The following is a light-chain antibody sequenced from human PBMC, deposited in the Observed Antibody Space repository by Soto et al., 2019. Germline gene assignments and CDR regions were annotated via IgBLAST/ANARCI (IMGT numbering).Light chain of an antibody. CDR1: QSVLYNSNTKNY. CDR2: WAS. J-gene: IGKJ5*01. Sequence: DIVMTQAPDSLTVSLGARATINCKSSQSVLYNSNTKNYLAWYQQKPGQPPRLLLYWASNRESGVPDRFSGSGSGTDFTLTISALQAEDVAVYYCQQYYSSPSITFGQGTRLEIK. V-gene: IGKV4-1*01. CDR3: QQYYSSPSIT.